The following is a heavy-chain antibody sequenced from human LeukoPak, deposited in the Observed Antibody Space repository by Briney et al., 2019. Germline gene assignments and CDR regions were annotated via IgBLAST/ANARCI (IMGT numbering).Heavy chain of an antibody. D-gene: IGHD3-9*01. Sequence: PSETLSLTCALYGGSFSGYYWSWIRQPPGKGLEWIGEINHSGSTNYNPSLKSRVTISVDTSKNQFSLKLSSVTAADTAVYYCARGRFTIFIWGQGTMVTVSS. CDR3: ARGRFTIFI. V-gene: IGHV4-34*01. CDR1: GGSFSGYY. CDR2: INHSGST. J-gene: IGHJ3*02.